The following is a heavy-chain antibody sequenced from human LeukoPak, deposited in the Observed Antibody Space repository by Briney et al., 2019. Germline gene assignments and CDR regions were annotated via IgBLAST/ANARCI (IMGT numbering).Heavy chain of an antibody. CDR2: ISAGGGST. CDR1: GFNFGIYS. J-gene: IGHJ4*02. CDR3: AYYDSSGYYYGRLRY. Sequence: PGGSLRLSCAASGFNFGIYSLNWVRQAPGKGLEWVSVISAGGGSTHYADSVKGRFTISRDNSKDTLYLHMNSLRADDTAVYFCAYYDSSGYYYGRLRYWGQGTPVTVSS. D-gene: IGHD3-22*01. V-gene: IGHV3-23*01.